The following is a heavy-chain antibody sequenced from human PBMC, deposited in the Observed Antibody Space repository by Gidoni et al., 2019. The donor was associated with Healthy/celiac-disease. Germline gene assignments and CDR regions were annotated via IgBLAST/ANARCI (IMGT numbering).Heavy chain of an antibody. D-gene: IGHD3-10*01. CDR1: GFALSTSGVG. J-gene: IGHJ5*02. Sequence: QITLKESGPTLVKPTQTLTLTCTFSGFALSTSGVGVGWIRQPPGKALEWLALIYWDDDKRYSPSLKSRLTITKDTSKNQVVLTMTNMDPVDTATYYCAHRRPQNYSLWFDPWGQGTLVTVSS. CDR2: IYWDDDK. V-gene: IGHV2-5*02. CDR3: AHRRPQNYSLWFDP.